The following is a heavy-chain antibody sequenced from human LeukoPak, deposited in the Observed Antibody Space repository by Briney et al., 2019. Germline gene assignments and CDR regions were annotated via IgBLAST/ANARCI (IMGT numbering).Heavy chain of an antibody. J-gene: IGHJ4*02. CDR3: ARGGSFRGPDY. CDR2: MNPNNGNT. D-gene: IGHD2-15*01. Sequence: VASVKVSCKASGYTFTSYDINWVRQATGQGLEWMGWMNPNNGNTGYAQKFQGRGTMTRNTSISTAYMELSSLRSEDTAVYYYARGGSFRGPDYCGQGTLVTVSS. CDR1: GYTFTSYD. V-gene: IGHV1-8*01.